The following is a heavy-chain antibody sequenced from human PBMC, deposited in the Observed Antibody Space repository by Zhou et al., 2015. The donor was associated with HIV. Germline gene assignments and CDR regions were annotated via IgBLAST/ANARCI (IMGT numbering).Heavy chain of an antibody. D-gene: IGHD6-13*01. Sequence: QVQLVQSGAEVKKPGSSVKVSCKASGGTFSSYAISWVRQAPGQGLEWMGGIIPIFGTANYAQKFQGRVTITADESTSTAYMELSRLRSDDTAVYYCARDAGIGAPGSLGRFDYWGQGTLVTVSS. CDR2: IIPIFGTA. J-gene: IGHJ4*02. V-gene: IGHV1-69*01. CDR3: ARDAGIGAPGSLGRFDY. CDR1: GGTFSSYA.